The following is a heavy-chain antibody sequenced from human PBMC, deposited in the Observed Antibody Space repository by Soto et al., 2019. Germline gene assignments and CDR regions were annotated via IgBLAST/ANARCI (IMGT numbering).Heavy chain of an antibody. CDR1: GYTFTSYG. Sequence: ASVKVSCKASGYTFTSYGISWVRQAPGQGLEWMGWISAYNGNTNYAQKLQGRVTMTTDTSTSTAYMELRSLRSDDTAVYYCARDCSITIFGVVLCYYMDVWGKGTTVTVSS. D-gene: IGHD3-3*01. CDR3: ARDCSITIFGVVLCYYMDV. CDR2: ISAYNGNT. V-gene: IGHV1-18*01. J-gene: IGHJ6*03.